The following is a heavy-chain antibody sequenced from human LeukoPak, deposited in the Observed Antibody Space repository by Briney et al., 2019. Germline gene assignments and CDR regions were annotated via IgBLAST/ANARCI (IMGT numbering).Heavy chain of an antibody. V-gene: IGHV3-53*01. D-gene: IGHD3-3*01. CDR3: GRDWSHRSFDY. Sequence: GGSLRLSCAASGFTVSSNYMSWVRQAPGEGLEWVSVIYSGGSTYYADSVKGRFTISRDNSKNTLYLQMNGLRAEDTAVYYCGRDWSHRSFDYWGQGTLVTVSS. CDR2: IYSGGST. CDR1: GFTVSSNY. J-gene: IGHJ4*02.